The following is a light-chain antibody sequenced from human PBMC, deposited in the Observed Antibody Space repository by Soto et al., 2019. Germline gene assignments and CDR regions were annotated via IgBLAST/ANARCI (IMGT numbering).Light chain of an antibody. J-gene: IGKJ5*01. CDR1: QLFSSN. CDR3: QRYNNWPRT. Sequence: EIVMMQSPATLSVSPGESVTLSCRASQLFSSNLAWYQHKPGQAPRLLIYGVSTRDTGVPDRFSGSASGTEFTLNISSLQSEDFAVYYCQRYNNWPRTFGQGTRLEIK. V-gene: IGKV3-15*01. CDR2: GVS.